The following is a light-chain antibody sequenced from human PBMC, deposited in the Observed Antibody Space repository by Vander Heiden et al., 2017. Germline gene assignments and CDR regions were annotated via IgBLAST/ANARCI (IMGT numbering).Light chain of an antibody. J-gene: IGLJ1*01. Sequence: YELTQPTPVFLSPGQTASITCSGDKLGDKYACWYQQKPGQSPVLVIYQDSKRPSGIPERFSGSNSGNTATLTISGTQAMDEADYYCQAWDSSTGVFGTGTKVTVL. CDR3: QAWDSSTGV. CDR1: KLGDKY. CDR2: QDS. V-gene: IGLV3-1*01.